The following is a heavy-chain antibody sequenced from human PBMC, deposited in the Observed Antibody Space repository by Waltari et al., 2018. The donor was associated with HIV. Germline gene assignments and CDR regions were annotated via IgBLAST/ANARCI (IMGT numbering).Heavy chain of an antibody. CDR2: IGSRRETI. J-gene: IGHJ4*02. CDR1: GFNMPSFN. CDR3: SGKLRDSPAYYSS. Sequence: EVQLVESGGGLVQPGGSLRLSCSPSGFNMPSFNFHWGRQAPGKGLEWVAFIGSRRETIQDADSVRCRFTISRDRADNSVHLQMNNLRAEDTAVYYCSGKLRDSPAYYSSWGQGTQVTVSS. V-gene: IGHV3-48*04. D-gene: IGHD3-10*01.